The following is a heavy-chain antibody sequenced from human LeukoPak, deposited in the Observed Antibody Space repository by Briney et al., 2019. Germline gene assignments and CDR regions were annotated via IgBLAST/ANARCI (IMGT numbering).Heavy chain of an antibody. J-gene: IGHJ6*03. CDR1: GFTFSSYG. CDR3: ASLDYDFWSGPAMDV. D-gene: IGHD3-3*01. CDR2: ISYDGSNK. Sequence: GGSLRLSCAASGFTFSSYGMHWLRQAPGKGLEWVAVISYDGSNKYYADSVKGRFTISRDNSKNTLYLQMNSLRAEDTAVYYCASLDYDFWSGPAMDVWGKGTTVTVSS. V-gene: IGHV3-30*03.